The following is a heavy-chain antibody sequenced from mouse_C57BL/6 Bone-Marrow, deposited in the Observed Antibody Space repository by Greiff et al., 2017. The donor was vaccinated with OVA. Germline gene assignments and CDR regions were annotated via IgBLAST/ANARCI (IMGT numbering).Heavy chain of an antibody. CDR1: GYTFTSYW. V-gene: IGHV1-52*01. J-gene: IGHJ3*01. Sequence: QVQLQQPGAELVRPGSSVKLSCKASGYTFTSYWMHWVKQRPIQGLEWIGNIDPSDSETHYNQKFKDKATLTVDKSSSTAYMQLSSLTSEDSAVYYCAHGDGNYEGWFAYWGQGTLVTVSA. CDR2: IDPSDSET. CDR3: AHGDGNYEGWFAY. D-gene: IGHD2-1*01.